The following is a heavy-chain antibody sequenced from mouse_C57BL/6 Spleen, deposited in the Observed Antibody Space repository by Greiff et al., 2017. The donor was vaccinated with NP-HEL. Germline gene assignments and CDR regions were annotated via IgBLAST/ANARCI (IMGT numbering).Heavy chain of an antibody. Sequence: VQLQQPGAELVRPGSSVKLSCKASGYTFTSYWMHWVKQRPIQGLEWIGNIDPSDSETHYNQKFKDKATLTVDKSSSTAYMQLSSLTSEDSAVYYCAREGIYDGYYFDYWGQGTTLTVSS. CDR2: IDPSDSET. CDR3: AREGIYDGYYFDY. CDR1: GYTFTSYW. J-gene: IGHJ2*01. V-gene: IGHV1-52*01. D-gene: IGHD2-3*01.